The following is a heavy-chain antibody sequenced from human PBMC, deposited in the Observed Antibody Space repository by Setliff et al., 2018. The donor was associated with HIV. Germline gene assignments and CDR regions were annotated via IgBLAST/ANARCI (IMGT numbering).Heavy chain of an antibody. V-gene: IGHV4-34*01. CDR2: INHSGST. CDR1: GGSFTDYY. D-gene: IGHD1-26*01. CDR3: ARGARLLAAYSDRWDYFYMAV. J-gene: IGHJ6*03. Sequence: SETLSLTCAVFGGSFTDYYWIWIRQPPGKGLEWIGEINHSGSTHYNPSLKGRFIISVDTSKNRFSLKVNSMTAADTAVYYCARGARLLAAYSDRWDYFYMAVWGKGTTVTVS.